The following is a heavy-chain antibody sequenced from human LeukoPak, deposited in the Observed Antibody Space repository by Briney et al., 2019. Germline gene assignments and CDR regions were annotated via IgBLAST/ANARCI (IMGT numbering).Heavy chain of an antibody. CDR1: GVSISSYY. CDR2: LYTSGST. V-gene: IGHV4-4*07. CDR3: ASGSGSYSHWFDP. D-gene: IGHD3-10*01. J-gene: IGHJ5*02. Sequence: SETLSLTCTVSGVSISSYYWNWIRQPAGKGLEWIGRLYTSGSTNYNPSLKSRVTTSVDTSKNQFSLKLTSVAAADTAVYYGASGSGSYSHWFDPWGQGILVTASS.